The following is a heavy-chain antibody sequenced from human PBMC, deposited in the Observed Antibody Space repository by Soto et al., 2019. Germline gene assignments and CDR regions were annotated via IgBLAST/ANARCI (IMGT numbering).Heavy chain of an antibody. J-gene: IGHJ4*02. CDR1: GFTFGDYA. CDR3: TRDTVTDDFWSGYPAFDY. Sequence: GGSLRLSCTASGFTFGDYALSWFRQAPGKGLEWVGFIRSKAYGGTTEYAASVKGRFTISRDDSKSIAYLQMNSLKTEDTAVYYCTRDTVTDDFWSGYPAFDYWGQGTLVTVSS. D-gene: IGHD3-3*01. CDR2: IRSKAYGGTT. V-gene: IGHV3-49*03.